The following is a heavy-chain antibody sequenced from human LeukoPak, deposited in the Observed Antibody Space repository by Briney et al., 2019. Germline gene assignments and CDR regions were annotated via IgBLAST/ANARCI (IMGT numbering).Heavy chain of an antibody. Sequence: GASVKVSCKASGYTFVSYYIHWLRQAPGRGLEWMGMIDPSGATTNYVQRFQGRVTMTRDTSTSTVYMELSSLRSDDTAVYYCTREVDVVIMNPWFDPWGQGTLVTVSS. CDR1: GYTFVSYY. D-gene: IGHD5-12*01. J-gene: IGHJ5*02. CDR3: TREVDVVIMNPWFDP. V-gene: IGHV1-46*01. CDR2: IDPSGATT.